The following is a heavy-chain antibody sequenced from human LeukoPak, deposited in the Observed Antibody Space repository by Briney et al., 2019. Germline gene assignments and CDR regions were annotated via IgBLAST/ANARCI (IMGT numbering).Heavy chain of an antibody. CDR1: GYTFSNFG. J-gene: IGHJ4*02. Sequence: ASVKDSCKASGYTFSNFGISWVRQAPGQGLEWMGRISGNNDNPNYGQKFQGRLTVTTDSSTSTAYMELRNLRSDDTAVYYCARDGTSTDDYWGQGTLVTVSS. D-gene: IGHD2-2*01. CDR2: ISGNNDNP. CDR3: ARDGTSTDDY. V-gene: IGHV1-18*01.